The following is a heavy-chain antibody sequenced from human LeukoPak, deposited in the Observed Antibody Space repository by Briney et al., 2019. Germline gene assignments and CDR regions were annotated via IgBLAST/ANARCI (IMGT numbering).Heavy chain of an antibody. V-gene: IGHV4-39*01. CDR1: GGSSSSSSYY. Sequence: SETLTLTCTVSGGSSSSSSYYWGWIRQPPEKGLEWFGSIYYSGSTYYNPSLKSRVTISVDTSKNQFSLKLSSVTAADTAVYYCATKLRFLEQTDAFDIWGQGTMVTVSS. J-gene: IGHJ3*02. CDR3: ATKLRFLEQTDAFDI. CDR2: IYYSGST. D-gene: IGHD3-3*01.